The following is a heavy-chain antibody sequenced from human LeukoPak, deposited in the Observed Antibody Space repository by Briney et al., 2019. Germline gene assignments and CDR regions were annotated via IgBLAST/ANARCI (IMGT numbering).Heavy chain of an antibody. CDR3: ARERRSIQLWFDY. Sequence: GRSLRLSCAASGFTFDDYAMHWVRQAPGKGLEWVSGISWNSGSIGYADSVKGRFTISRDNAKNSLYLQMNSLRAEDTAVYYCARERRSIQLWFDYWGQGTLVTVSS. D-gene: IGHD5-18*01. V-gene: IGHV3-9*01. CDR2: ISWNSGSI. CDR1: GFTFDDYA. J-gene: IGHJ5*01.